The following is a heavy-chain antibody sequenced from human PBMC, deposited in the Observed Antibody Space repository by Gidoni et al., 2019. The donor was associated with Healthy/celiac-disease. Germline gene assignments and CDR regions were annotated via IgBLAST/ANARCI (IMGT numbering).Heavy chain of an antibody. CDR2: IYHSGST. Sequence: QLQLQESGSGLVKPSQTLSLTCAVSGGSISSGGYSWSWIRQPPGKGLEWIGYIYHSGSTYYNPSLKSRVTISVDRSKNQFSLKLSSVTAADTAVYYCARAGYYDSSGDAEYFQHWGQGTLVTVSS. J-gene: IGHJ1*01. D-gene: IGHD3-22*01. CDR1: GGSISSGGYS. CDR3: ARAGYYDSSGDAEYFQH. V-gene: IGHV4-30-2*01.